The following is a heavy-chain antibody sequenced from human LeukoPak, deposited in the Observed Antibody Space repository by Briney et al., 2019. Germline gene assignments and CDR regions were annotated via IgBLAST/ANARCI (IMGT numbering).Heavy chain of an antibody. CDR3: ARDWGGAYSYGPLWYYYYYYGMDV. Sequence: PGGSLRLSCAASGFTFSSYWMSWVRQAPGKGLEWVANIKQDGSEKYYVDSVKGRFTISRDNAKNSLYLKMNSLRAEDTAVYYCARDWGGAYSYGPLWYYYYYYGMDVWGQGTTVTVSS. D-gene: IGHD5-18*01. J-gene: IGHJ6*02. CDR1: GFTFSSYW. V-gene: IGHV3-7*01. CDR2: IKQDGSEK.